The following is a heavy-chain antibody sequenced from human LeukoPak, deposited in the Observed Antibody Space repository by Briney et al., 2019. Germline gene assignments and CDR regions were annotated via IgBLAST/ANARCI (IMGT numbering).Heavy chain of an antibody. V-gene: IGHV3-33*01. CDR1: DFTFSSYG. CDR2: ISHDGSVE. J-gene: IGHJ4*02. Sequence: GGSLRLSCAASDFTFSSYGMHWVRQAPGKGLECVAFISHDGSVEKFADSVKGRFTISRDNAKNTVHLQMNSPRAEDTAVYYCVRGGYRAYYVDFWGQGTLVTVSS. CDR3: VRGGYRAYYVDF. D-gene: IGHD5-12*01.